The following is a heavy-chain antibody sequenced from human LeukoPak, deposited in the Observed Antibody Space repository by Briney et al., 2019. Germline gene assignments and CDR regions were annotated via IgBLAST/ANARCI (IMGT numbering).Heavy chain of an antibody. V-gene: IGHV4-34*01. Sequence: SETLSLTCAVYGGSFSGYYWSWIRQPPGKGLEWIGEINHSGSTNYNPSLKSRVTISVDTSKNQFSLKLSSVTAADTAVYYCARGDVDKYFQHWGQGTLVTVSS. CDR2: INHSGST. CDR3: ARGDVDKYFQH. D-gene: IGHD5-12*01. CDR1: GGSFSGYY. J-gene: IGHJ1*01.